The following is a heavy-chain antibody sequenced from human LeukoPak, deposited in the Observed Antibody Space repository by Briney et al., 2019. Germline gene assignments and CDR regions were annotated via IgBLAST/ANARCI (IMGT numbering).Heavy chain of an antibody. V-gene: IGHV4-31*03. Sequence: SETLSLTCTVSGGSISSGGYYWSWIRQHPGKGLEWIGYIYYSGSTYYNPSLKSRVTISVDTSKNQFSLKLSSVTAADTAVYYCARGRATVTTWSASFDYWGQGTLVTVSS. J-gene: IGHJ4*02. CDR1: GGSISSGGYY. CDR2: IYYSGST. CDR3: ARGRATVTTWSASFDY. D-gene: IGHD4-17*01.